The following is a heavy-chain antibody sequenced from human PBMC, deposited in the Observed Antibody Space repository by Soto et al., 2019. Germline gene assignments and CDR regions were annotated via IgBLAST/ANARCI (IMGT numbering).Heavy chain of an antibody. CDR3: ARALKDSGGSQWDYYYYYGMDV. CDR2: IIPIFGTA. J-gene: IGHJ6*02. D-gene: IGHD2-15*01. CDR1: GGTFSSYA. Sequence: QVQLVQSGAEVKKPGSSVKVSCKASGGTFSSYAISWVRQAPGQGLEWMGGIIPIFGTANYAQKFQGRVTITADESTSTAYMELSSLRSEDTAAYYCARALKDSGGSQWDYYYYYGMDVWGQGTAVTVSS. V-gene: IGHV1-69*01.